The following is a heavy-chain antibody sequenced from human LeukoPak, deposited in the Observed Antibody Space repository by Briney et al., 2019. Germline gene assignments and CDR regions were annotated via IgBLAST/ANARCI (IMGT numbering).Heavy chain of an antibody. J-gene: IGHJ4*02. CDR3: ARTNYDILAY. CDR2: ISGSGGNT. CDR1: GFTFSSYA. D-gene: IGHD3-9*01. Sequence: GGSLRLSCAASGFTFSSYAMSWVRQAPAKGLEWVSAISGSGGNTYYASSVRGRFTISRDNSKNTVYLQMNSLRAEDTAVYYCARTNYDILAYWGQGILVTVSS. V-gene: IGHV3-23*01.